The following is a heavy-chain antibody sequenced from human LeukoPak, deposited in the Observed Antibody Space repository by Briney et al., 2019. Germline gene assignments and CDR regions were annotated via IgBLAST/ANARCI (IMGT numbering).Heavy chain of an antibody. Sequence: PGGPLRLSCAASGFTVSSNYMSWVRQAPGKGLEWVSVIYSGGSTYYADSVKGRFTISRDNSKNTLYLQMNSLRAEDTAVYYCARDHPTPYCSGGSCYGGFDYWGQGTLVTVSS. CDR1: GFTVSSNY. D-gene: IGHD2-15*01. V-gene: IGHV3-53*01. CDR2: IYSGGST. CDR3: ARDHPTPYCSGGSCYGGFDY. J-gene: IGHJ4*02.